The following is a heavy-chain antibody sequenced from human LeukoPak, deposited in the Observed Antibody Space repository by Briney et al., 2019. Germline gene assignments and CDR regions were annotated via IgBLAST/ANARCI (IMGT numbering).Heavy chain of an antibody. Sequence: SETLSLTCPVSGGSISSYYWSWIRQPAGKGLEWIGRIYTSGSTNYNPSLKSRVTMSVDTSKNQFSLKLSSVTAADTAVYYCARSAVPAAIVNWFDPWGQGTLVTVSS. J-gene: IGHJ5*02. CDR2: IYTSGST. CDR3: ARSAVPAAIVNWFDP. D-gene: IGHD2-2*01. V-gene: IGHV4-4*07. CDR1: GGSISSYY.